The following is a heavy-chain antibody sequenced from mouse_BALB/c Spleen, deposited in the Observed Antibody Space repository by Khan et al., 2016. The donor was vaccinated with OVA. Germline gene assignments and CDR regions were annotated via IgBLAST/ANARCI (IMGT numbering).Heavy chain of an antibody. CDR2: INPKNGVT. D-gene: IGHD3-3*01. CDR1: GYTFTEYT. CDR3: ARDAGRK. Sequence: EVQLQQSGPELVKPGASVKISCKTSGYTFTEYTLHWVKQSHGKSLEWIGVINPKNGVTSYNQKFKGKAKLTVAKSSSTAYMEFRSLTSEDSAVYYCARDAGRKWGQGTSVTVSS. J-gene: IGHJ4*01. V-gene: IGHV1-18*01.